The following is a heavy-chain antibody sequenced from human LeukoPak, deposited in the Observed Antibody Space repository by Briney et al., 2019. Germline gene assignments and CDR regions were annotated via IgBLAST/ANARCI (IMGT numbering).Heavy chain of an antibody. Sequence: PGGSLRLSCAASVFTFSSYAMNWVRQAPGKGLEWVSVVRNSGGSTSYADSVKGRFTISRDNSKNMLYLQMTSLRAEDTVKYYCAKDLYDYGDYTFLDSWGQGTLVTVSS. CDR3: AKDLYDYGDYTFLDS. J-gene: IGHJ4*02. CDR2: VRNSGGST. V-gene: IGHV3-23*01. D-gene: IGHD4-17*01. CDR1: VFTFSSYA.